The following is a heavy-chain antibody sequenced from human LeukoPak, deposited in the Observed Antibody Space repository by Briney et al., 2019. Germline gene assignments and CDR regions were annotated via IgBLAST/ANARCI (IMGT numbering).Heavy chain of an antibody. CDR2: MNPNSGNT. D-gene: IGHD6-19*01. J-gene: IGHJ5*02. Sequence: ASVKVSCKASGYTFTTYDINWVRQATGQGLEWMGWMNPNSGNTGYTQKFQGRVTMTRNTYISTAYMELSSLRSEDTAVYYCARGRGSGHKENWFDPWGQGTLVTVSS. CDR3: ARGRGSGHKENWFDP. CDR1: GYTFTTYD. V-gene: IGHV1-8*01.